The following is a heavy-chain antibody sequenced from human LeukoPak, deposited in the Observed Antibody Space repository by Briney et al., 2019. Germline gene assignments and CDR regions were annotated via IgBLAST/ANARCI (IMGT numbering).Heavy chain of an antibody. V-gene: IGHV3-23*01. CDR2: ISGSGGST. CDR1: GFTFSSYA. Sequence: PGGSLRLSCAASGFTFSSYAMSWVRQAPGKGLEWVSAISGSGGSTYYADSVKGRFTISRDNAKNSLYLQMNSLRAEDTAVYYCARDLGRPGAFDIWGQGTMVTVSS. J-gene: IGHJ3*02. CDR3: ARDLGRPGAFDI.